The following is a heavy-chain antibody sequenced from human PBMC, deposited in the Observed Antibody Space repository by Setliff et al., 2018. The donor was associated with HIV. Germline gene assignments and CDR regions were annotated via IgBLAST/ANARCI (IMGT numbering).Heavy chain of an antibody. V-gene: IGHV4-39*01. J-gene: IGHJ4*02. CDR1: GGSISSNSYY. CDR2: IYYSGST. CDR3: ASGFSAFYHDTSGYYYYY. Sequence: SETLSLTCTVSGGSISSNSYYWGWIRQPPGKGLEWIGKIYYSGSTYYNPSLKSRVTISADTSKNQFSLKLSSVTAVDTAVYYCASGFSAFYHDTSGYYYYYWGQGTLVTVSS. D-gene: IGHD3-22*01.